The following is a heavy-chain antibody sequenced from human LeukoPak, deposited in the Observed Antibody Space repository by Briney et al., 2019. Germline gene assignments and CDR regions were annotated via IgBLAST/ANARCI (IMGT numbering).Heavy chain of an antibody. Sequence: SETLSLTCAVSGYSIGGGFYWGWIRPPPGKGLEWIGSIFHSGSTYYNPSLKSRVTISVDTSKNQFSLKLSSVTAADTALYYCARASGSYGSGSYYYSGMDVWGKGTTVTVSS. CDR3: ARASGSYGSGSYYYSGMDV. J-gene: IGHJ6*04. D-gene: IGHD3-10*01. CDR1: GYSIGGGFY. V-gene: IGHV4-38-2*01. CDR2: IFHSGST.